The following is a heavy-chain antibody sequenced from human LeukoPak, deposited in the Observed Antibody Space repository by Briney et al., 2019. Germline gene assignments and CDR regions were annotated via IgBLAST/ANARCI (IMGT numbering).Heavy chain of an antibody. J-gene: IGHJ4*02. Sequence: SETLSLTCNVSGGSMSNIYYWGWIRQSPGKGLEWIGAFYSSGSTSSHSSLKSRVTISVDTSRTQLSLKLDSVTDTDTAVYYCVRDGRFDSACFDSWGPGILVTVSS. D-gene: IGHD6-19*01. V-gene: IGHV4-39*07. CDR2: FYSSGST. CDR1: GGSMSNIYY. CDR3: VRDGRFDSACFDS.